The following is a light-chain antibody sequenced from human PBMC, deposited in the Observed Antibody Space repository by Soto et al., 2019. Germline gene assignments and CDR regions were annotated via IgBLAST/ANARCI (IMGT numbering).Light chain of an antibody. V-gene: IGKV1-39*01. J-gene: IGKJ1*01. Sequence: DIQMTQSPSSLSASVGDRVTITCRSSQSISSYLNWYQQKPCKAPKVLIYAASSLQSGFPSRFSGSGSGTDFTLNIRSLQPEDFATYYCQQSYINPRTFGQGTKVEIK. CDR3: QQSYINPRT. CDR1: QSISSY. CDR2: AAS.